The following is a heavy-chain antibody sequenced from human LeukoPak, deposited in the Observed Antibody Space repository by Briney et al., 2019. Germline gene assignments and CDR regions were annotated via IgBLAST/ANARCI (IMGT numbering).Heavy chain of an antibody. V-gene: IGHV3-74*01. D-gene: IGHD2-2*01. Sequence: PGGSLRLSRAASGFSFSNWVHWVRQAPGKGLVWVSRIDTDGSTTRYADFVKGRFTISRDNAKNTVYLQMNSLRGEDTAVYHCAKGRSGYHYYMDVWGKGTTVTISS. CDR1: GFSFSNW. CDR2: IDTDGSTT. CDR3: AKGRSGYHYYMDV. J-gene: IGHJ6*03.